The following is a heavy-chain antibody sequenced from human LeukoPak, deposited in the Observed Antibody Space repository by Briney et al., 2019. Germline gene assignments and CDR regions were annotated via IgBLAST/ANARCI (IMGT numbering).Heavy chain of an antibody. CDR1: GYSFTSYW. CDR2: VYPGDSDT. J-gene: IGHJ4*02. CDR3: ARRLYYYNSGTNYYFDF. V-gene: IGHV5-51*01. D-gene: IGHD3-10*01. Sequence: GESLTISCKGAGYSFTSYWIGWVRQMPGKGLEWMGIVYPGDSDTRYSPYFQGQVTISADKSISTAYLQWSSLKASDTAIYYCARRLYYYNSGTNYYFDFWGQGTLVTVSS.